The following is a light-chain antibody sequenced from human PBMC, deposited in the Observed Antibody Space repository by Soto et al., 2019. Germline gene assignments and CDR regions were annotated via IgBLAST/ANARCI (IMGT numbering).Light chain of an antibody. CDR3: QQYNTYST. J-gene: IGKJ5*01. Sequence: DIPMTHSHSTLSASLRDSVTIXCRASQNIRNWLAWYQQKPGKAPNPLIYDASSLKSGVPARFSGSGSGTEFTLTISSLQPDDFATYYCQQYNTYSTFGQGTRLEIK. CDR2: DAS. CDR1: QNIRNW. V-gene: IGKV1-5*01.